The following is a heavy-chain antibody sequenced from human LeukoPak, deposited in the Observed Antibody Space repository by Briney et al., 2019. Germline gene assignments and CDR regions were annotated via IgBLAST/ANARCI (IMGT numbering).Heavy chain of an antibody. V-gene: IGHV1-2*02. CDR3: AREPSTYCSSTSCRIGFYVMDV. D-gene: IGHD2-2*01. Sequence: ATVKVSCKASGYTFTGYYMHWVRQAPGQGLERMGWINPNSGGTNYAQQSQGKVTMTRATCISKAYMELSRLRSDDTGVYYCAREPSTYCSSTSCRIGFYVMDVGGQGTTVTVSS. J-gene: IGHJ6*02. CDR1: GYTFTGYY. CDR2: INPNSGGT.